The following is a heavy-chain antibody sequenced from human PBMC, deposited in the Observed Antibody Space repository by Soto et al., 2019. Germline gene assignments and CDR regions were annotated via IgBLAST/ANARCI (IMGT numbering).Heavy chain of an antibody. CDR1: GGSVSSGSYY. CDR2: IYYSGST. CDR3: ARGRGIFCGGDCYSREDY. Sequence: SETLSLTCTVSGGSVSSGSYYWSWIRQPPGKGLEWIGYIYYSGSTNYNPSLKSRVTISVDTSKNQFSLKLSSVTAADTAVYYCARGRGIFCGGDCYSREDYWGQGTLVTVSS. D-gene: IGHD2-21*02. V-gene: IGHV4-61*01. J-gene: IGHJ4*02.